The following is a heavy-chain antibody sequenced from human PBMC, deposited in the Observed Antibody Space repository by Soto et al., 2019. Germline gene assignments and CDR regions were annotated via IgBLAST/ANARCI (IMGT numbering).Heavy chain of an antibody. CDR2: IYYSGST. J-gene: IGHJ4*02. CDR1: GGSTSSYY. D-gene: IGHD3-10*01. Sequence: SETLSLSYTVSGGSTSSYYWSWIRQPPGKGLEWIGYIYYSGSTNYNPSLKSRVTISVDTSKNQFSLKLSSVTAADTAVYYCARSYYYGSGSYYFDYWGQGTLVTVSS. CDR3: ARSYYYGSGSYYFDY. V-gene: IGHV4-59*01.